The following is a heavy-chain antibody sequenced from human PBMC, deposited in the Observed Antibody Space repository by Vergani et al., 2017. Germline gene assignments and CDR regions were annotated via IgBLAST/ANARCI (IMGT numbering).Heavy chain of an antibody. V-gene: IGHV4-30-2*01. J-gene: IGHJ3*02. D-gene: IGHD4/OR15-4a*01. CDR3: ARSQDMVRSGAGI. CDR2: IYHSGST. CDR1: GGSISSGGYS. Sequence: QLQLQESGSGLVKPSQTLSLTCAVSGGSISSGGYSWSWIRQPPGKGLEWIGYIYHSGSTYYNPSLKSRVTISVDRSKNQFSLKLSSVTAADTAVYYCARSQDMVRSGAGIWGQGTMVTVSS.